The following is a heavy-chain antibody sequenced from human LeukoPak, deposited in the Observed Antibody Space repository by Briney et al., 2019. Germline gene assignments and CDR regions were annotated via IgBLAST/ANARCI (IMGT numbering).Heavy chain of an antibody. CDR1: GFTFTNDF. CDR3: AKGRPPYGDYDY. D-gene: IGHD4-17*01. V-gene: IGHV3-23*01. CDR2: ISGSGGST. J-gene: IGHJ4*02. Sequence: GGSLRLSCAASGFTFTNDFMNWVRQAPGKGLEWVSAISGSGGSTYYADSVKGRFTISRDNSKNTLYLQMNSLRAEDTAVYYCAKGRPPYGDYDYWGQGTLVTVSS.